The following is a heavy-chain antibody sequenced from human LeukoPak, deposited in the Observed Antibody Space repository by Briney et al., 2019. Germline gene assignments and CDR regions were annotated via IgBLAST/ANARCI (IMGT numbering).Heavy chain of an antibody. J-gene: IGHJ5*02. CDR1: VESFSGYY. CDR2: INHSGST. CDR3: ARKVDDSPPAP. D-gene: IGHD3-16*01. V-gene: IGHV4-34*01. Sequence: PSETLSLTCGVYVESFSGYYWSWIPQPPGKGLEWIGGINHSGSTNYNPSLKSRVTISVDTSKNQFSLKLSSVTAADTAVYYCARKVDDSPPAPWGQGTLVTVSS.